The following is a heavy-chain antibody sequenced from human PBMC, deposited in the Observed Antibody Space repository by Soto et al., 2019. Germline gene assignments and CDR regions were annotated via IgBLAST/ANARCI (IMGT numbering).Heavy chain of an antibody. J-gene: IGHJ5*02. V-gene: IGHV1-46*01. Sequence: ASVKVSCKAPRDTFTSYYINWVRQAPGQGLEWMGVINPHGGSTAYAQKFKGRVTLTRDTSASTVYMEVSSLTSEDTAMYYCARPSGGNFGIIIEGTNWFAPCGQGTLVTVSS. CDR2: INPHGGST. D-gene: IGHD1-26*01. CDR1: RDTFTSYY. CDR3: ARPSGGNFGIIIEGTNWFAP.